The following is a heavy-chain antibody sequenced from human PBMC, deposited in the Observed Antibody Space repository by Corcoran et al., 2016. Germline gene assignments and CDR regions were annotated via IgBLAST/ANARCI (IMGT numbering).Heavy chain of an antibody. CDR3: ATRGRAQRNDYDYGMDV. CDR2: IIPIFGTA. Sequence: QVQLVQSGAEVKKPGSSVKLSCKASGGTFSSYAISWVRQAPGQGLEWMGGIIPIFGTASYAQKFQGRVTITADKSTSTAYMELSSLRSEDTAVYYCATRGRAQRNDYDYGMDVWGQGTTVTVSS. D-gene: IGHD1-1*01. J-gene: IGHJ6*02. V-gene: IGHV1-69*06. CDR1: GGTFSSYA.